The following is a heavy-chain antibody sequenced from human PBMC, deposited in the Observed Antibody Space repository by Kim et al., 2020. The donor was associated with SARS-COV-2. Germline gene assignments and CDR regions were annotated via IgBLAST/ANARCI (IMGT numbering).Heavy chain of an antibody. J-gene: IGHJ3*02. CDR3: AKDYLRAFDI. V-gene: IGHV3-23*01. Sequence: GGSLRLSCAASGLTFSSSAMSWVRQAPGKGLEWVSDISSSGGTTYYADSVRGRFTISRDNSKNTLYLQMNSLRDVDTAVYFCAKDYLRAFDIWGQGTMVTVSS. CDR2: ISSSGGTT. CDR1: GLTFSSSA.